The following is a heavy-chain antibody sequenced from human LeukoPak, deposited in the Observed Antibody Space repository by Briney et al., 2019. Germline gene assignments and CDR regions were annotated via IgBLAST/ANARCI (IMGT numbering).Heavy chain of an antibody. J-gene: IGHJ4*02. CDR3: ARGQGTVTTH. V-gene: IGHV4-28*03. Sequence: SETLSLTCAVSGYSISSSNWWGWIRQLPGKGLEWIGYIYYSGSTYYNPSLKSRVTMSVDTSKNQFSLKLSSVTAVDTAVYYCARGQGTVTTHWGQGTLVTVSS. CDR1: GYSISSSNW. CDR2: IYYSGST. D-gene: IGHD4-17*01.